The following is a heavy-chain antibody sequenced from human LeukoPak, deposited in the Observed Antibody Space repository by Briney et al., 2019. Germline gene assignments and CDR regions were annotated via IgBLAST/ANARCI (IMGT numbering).Heavy chain of an antibody. V-gene: IGHV4-39*01. CDR3: ARLLNYYDSSGYRHPDY. Sequence: SETLSLTCIVSGGSISSSIYYWAWVRQPPGKGLEWIGTVFYNGATQYSPSLRSRVTISIDTSTNQFSLKLSSVTAADTAVYYCARLLNYYDSSGYRHPDYWGQGTLVTVSS. D-gene: IGHD3-22*01. CDR1: GGSISSSIYY. CDR2: VFYNGAT. J-gene: IGHJ4*02.